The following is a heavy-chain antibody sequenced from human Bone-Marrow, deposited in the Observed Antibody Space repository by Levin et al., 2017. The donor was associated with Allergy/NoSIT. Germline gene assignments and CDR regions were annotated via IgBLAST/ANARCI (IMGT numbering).Heavy chain of an antibody. J-gene: IGHJ5*02. CDR2: IYYSGST. CDR1: GGSVSSGSYY. V-gene: IGHV4-61*01. Sequence: MTSETLSLTCTVSGGSVSSGSYYWSWIRQPPGKGLEWIGYIYYSGSTNYNPSLKSRVTISVDTSKNQFSLKLSSVTAADTAVYYCARVVNDYSNYVRPGLFDPWGQGTLVTVSS. D-gene: IGHD4-11*01. CDR3: ARVVNDYSNYVRPGLFDP.